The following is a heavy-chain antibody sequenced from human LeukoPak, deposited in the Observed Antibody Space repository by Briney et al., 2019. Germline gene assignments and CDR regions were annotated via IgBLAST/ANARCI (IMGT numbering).Heavy chain of an antibody. CDR3: ARQVGVDDAFDI. D-gene: IGHD1-26*01. CDR2: ISSGSSYI. J-gene: IGHJ3*02. Sequence: GGSLRLSCAASGFTFSSYAMNWVRQAPGKGLEWVSSISSGSSYIFYADSVKGRFTISRDNAKNSLYLQMNILRAEDTAVYYCARQVGVDDAFDIWGQGTMVTISS. V-gene: IGHV3-21*01. CDR1: GFTFSSYA.